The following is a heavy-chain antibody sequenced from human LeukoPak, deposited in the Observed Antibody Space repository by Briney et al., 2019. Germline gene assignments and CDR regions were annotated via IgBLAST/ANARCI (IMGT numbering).Heavy chain of an antibody. Sequence: GGSLRLSCAASGFTFTNYGIHWVRQAPGKGLEWVLAISGSGGATHYADSVKGRFTISRDNSKNTLYLQLNSLRAEDTAVYYCAKLLRAGRLLTISLDSWGQGTLVTVSS. D-gene: IGHD3-10*01. CDR2: ISGSGGAT. J-gene: IGHJ4*02. CDR1: GFTFTNYG. CDR3: AKLLRAGRLLTISLDS. V-gene: IGHV3-23*01.